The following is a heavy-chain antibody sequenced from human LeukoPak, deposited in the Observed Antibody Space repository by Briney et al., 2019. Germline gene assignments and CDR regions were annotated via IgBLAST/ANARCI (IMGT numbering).Heavy chain of an antibody. Sequence: GGSLRLSCAASGFTFSNYAMSWVRQAPGTGLEWVSAISGRGDTTYYADSVKGRFTISRDSSRNTLFLHMNTLRAEDTAIYYCAKDRTVGASYWYFDLWGRGTLVTVSS. J-gene: IGHJ2*01. D-gene: IGHD1-26*01. CDR2: ISGRGDTT. V-gene: IGHV3-23*01. CDR1: GFTFSNYA. CDR3: AKDRTVGASYWYFDL.